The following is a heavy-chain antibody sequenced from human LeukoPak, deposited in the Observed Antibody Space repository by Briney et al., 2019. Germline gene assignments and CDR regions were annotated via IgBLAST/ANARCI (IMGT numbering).Heavy chain of an antibody. CDR1: GFTFSSYA. CDR2: ISGSGGST. CDR3: ARITYSYGWTFDY. D-gene: IGHD5-18*01. J-gene: IGHJ4*02. Sequence: GGSLRLSCAASGFTFSSYAMSWVRQAPGKGLEWVSAISGSGGSTYYADSVKGRFTISRDNSKNTLYLQMNSLRAEDTAVYYCARITYSYGWTFDYWGQGTLVTVSS. V-gene: IGHV3-23*01.